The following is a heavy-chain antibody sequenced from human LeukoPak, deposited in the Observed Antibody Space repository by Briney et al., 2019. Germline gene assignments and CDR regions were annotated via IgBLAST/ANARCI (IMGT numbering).Heavy chain of an antibody. D-gene: IGHD1-26*01. V-gene: IGHV3-30*03. CDR1: GFTVSTNY. CDR2: ISYDGSNK. Sequence: GGSLRLSCAASGFTVSTNYMNWVRQAPGKGLEWVAVISYDGSNKYYADSVKGRFTISGDNSKNTVYLQMDNLRPEDTAVYYCARDARLYKWELLAYWGQGTLVTVSS. J-gene: IGHJ4*02. CDR3: ARDARLYKWELLAY.